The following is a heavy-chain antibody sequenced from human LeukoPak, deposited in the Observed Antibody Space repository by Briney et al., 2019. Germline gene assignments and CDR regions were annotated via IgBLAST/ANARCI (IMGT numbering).Heavy chain of an antibody. V-gene: IGHV3-48*01. CDR1: GFTFSSYS. CDR2: ISSSSSTI. J-gene: IGHJ3*02. CDR3: ARALFGVRFSGDAFDI. D-gene: IGHD3-10*01. Sequence: PGGSLRLSCAASGFTFSSYSMNWVRQAPGKGLEWVSYISSSSSTIYYADSVKGRFTISRDNAKNSLYLQMNSLRAEDTAVYYCARALFGVRFSGDAFDIWGQGTMVTVSS.